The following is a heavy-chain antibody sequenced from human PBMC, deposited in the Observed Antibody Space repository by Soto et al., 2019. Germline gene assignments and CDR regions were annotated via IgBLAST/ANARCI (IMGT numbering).Heavy chain of an antibody. CDR1: GGSISSYY. CDR2: IYYSGST. D-gene: IGHD6-13*01. Sequence: SETLSLTCTVSGGSISSYYWSWIRQPPGKGLEWIGYIYYSGSTNYNPSLKSRVTISVDTSKNQFSLKLSSVTAADTAVYYCARLVDSSSWYLFDPWGQGTLVTVSS. V-gene: IGHV4-59*01. J-gene: IGHJ5*02. CDR3: ARLVDSSSWYLFDP.